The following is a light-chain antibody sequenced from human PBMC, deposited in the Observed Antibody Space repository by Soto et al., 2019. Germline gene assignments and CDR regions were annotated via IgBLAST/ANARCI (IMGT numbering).Light chain of an antibody. CDR1: QDISNY. J-gene: IGKJ4*02. CDR3: RQYDNPPRP. V-gene: IGKV1-33*01. CDR2: DAS. Sequence: DIQMTQSPSSLSASVGDRVTITCQASQDISNYLNWYQQKPGKAPKLLIYDASNLETGVPSRFKGSRSGTDFTFTNRHLQPEDIATYYFRQYDNPPRPFGGGNKVEIK.